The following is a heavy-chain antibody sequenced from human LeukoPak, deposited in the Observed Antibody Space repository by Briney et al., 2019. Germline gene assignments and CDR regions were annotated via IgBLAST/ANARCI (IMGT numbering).Heavy chain of an antibody. CDR3: AKDLDYYDSSGLGFDY. CDR2: ISYDGSNK. Sequence: GGSLRLSCAASGFTFSSYGMHWVRQAPGKGLEWVAVISYDGSNKYYADSVKGRFTISRDNSKNTLYLQMNSLRAEDTAVYYCAKDLDYYDSSGLGFDYWGQGTLVTVSS. J-gene: IGHJ4*02. V-gene: IGHV3-30*12. D-gene: IGHD3-22*01. CDR1: GFTFSSYG.